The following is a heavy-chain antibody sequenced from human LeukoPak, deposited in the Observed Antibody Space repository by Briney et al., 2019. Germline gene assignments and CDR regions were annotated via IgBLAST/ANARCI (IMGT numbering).Heavy chain of an antibody. CDR3: ARRYYYDSSGYYDY. CDR1: RYGFTSYW. J-gene: IGHJ4*02. Sequence: GLSVKSSCQVSRYGFTSYWIGWVRPMPGKGLEWMGIIYPGDSDTRYSPSFQGQVTISADKSISTAYLQWSSLKASDTAMYYCARRYYYDSSGYYDYWGQGTLVTVSS. CDR2: IYPGDSDT. V-gene: IGHV5-51*01. D-gene: IGHD3-22*01.